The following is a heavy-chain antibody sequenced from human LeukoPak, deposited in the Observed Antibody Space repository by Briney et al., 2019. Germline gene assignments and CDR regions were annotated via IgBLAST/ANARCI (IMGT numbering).Heavy chain of an antibody. V-gene: IGHV3-21*01. CDR3: ARDLGQYYDTSDNWFDP. J-gene: IGHJ5*02. Sequence: GGSLRLSCAASGFTFSSYSMNWVRQAPGKGLEWVSSISSSSSNIYYADSVKGRFTISRDNAKNSLYLQMNSLRVEDTAVYYCARDLGQYYDTSDNWFDPWGQGTLVTVSS. D-gene: IGHD3-22*01. CDR1: GFTFSSYS. CDR2: ISSSSSNI.